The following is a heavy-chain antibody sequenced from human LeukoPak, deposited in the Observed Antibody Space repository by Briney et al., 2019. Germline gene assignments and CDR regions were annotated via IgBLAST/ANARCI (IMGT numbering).Heavy chain of an antibody. CDR2: INPSGGST. D-gene: IGHD3-22*01. CDR3: ARDMTCYYDSSGSPSTYFDY. V-gene: IGHV1-46*01. CDR1: GYTFTSYY. J-gene: IGHJ4*02. Sequence: ASVKVSCKASGYTFTSYYMHWVRQAPGQGLEWMGIINPSGGSTSYAQKFQGRVTMTRDTSTSTVYMELSSLRSEDTAVYYCARDMTCYYDSSGSPSTYFDYWGQGTLVTVSS.